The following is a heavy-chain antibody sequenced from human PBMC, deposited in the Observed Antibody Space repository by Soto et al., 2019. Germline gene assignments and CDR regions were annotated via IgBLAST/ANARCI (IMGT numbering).Heavy chain of an antibody. J-gene: IGHJ6*02. CDR3: ARTFDYYGMDV. CDR2: IYHAGSV. CDR1: GYSIASGYY. V-gene: IGHV4-38-2*01. Sequence: SETLSLTCAVSGYSIASGYYWAWIRQSPGKGLEWIGSIYHAGSVYYNPSLNSRVAVSLDTSKNHFSLKLTSVTAADTAVYYCARTFDYYGMDVWGQRATVTVSS.